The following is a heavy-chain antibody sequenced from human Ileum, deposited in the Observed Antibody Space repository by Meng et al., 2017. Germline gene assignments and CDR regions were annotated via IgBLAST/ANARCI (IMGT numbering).Heavy chain of an antibody. CDR1: TGSISSGNW. Sequence: QGQLQESGPGLVKPAATMSLTLSVSTGSISSGNWWSWVRQAPGKGLEWIGEIYRGGATNYNPSLERRATLSVDESKNQFSLKMKSVTAADTAVYYCARSLRIKSSYFFDSWGQGILVTVSS. D-gene: IGHD5-24*01. V-gene: IGHV4-4*02. CDR3: ARSLRIKSSYFFDS. CDR2: IYRGGAT. J-gene: IGHJ4*02.